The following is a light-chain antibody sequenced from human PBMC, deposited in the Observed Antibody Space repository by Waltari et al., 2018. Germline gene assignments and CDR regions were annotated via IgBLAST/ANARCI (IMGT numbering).Light chain of an antibody. V-gene: IGLV7-43*01. J-gene: IGLJ3*02. CDR1: TGAVTSSFF. CDR2: ITS. CDR3: LLHYDGPWV. Sequence: QAVVTQEPSLTVSPGGTVTLTCASSTGAVTSSFFPSWFQHKPGQAPRALCSITSHKHSWTPARFSGSLLGGKAALTLSGVQPEDEAEYYCLLHYDGPWVFGGGTKLTVL.